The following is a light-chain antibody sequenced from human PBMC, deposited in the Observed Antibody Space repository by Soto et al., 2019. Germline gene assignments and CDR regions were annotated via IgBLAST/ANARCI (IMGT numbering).Light chain of an antibody. V-gene: IGLV2-11*01. J-gene: IGLJ3*02. CDR2: DVS. Sequence: QSALTQPRSVSGSPGQSVTISCTGTSSDVGGYNYVSWYQQHPGKAPKLMIYDVSKRPSGVPDRFSGSKSGNTASLTISGLQAEDEADYYCYSSAGSYTWVFGGGTKLTVL. CDR1: SSDVGGYNY. CDR3: YSSAGSYTWV.